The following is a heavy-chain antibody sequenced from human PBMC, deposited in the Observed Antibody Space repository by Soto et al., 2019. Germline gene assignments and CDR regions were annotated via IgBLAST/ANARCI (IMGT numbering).Heavy chain of an antibody. J-gene: IGHJ5*02. CDR3: AGDRTDSGYYTNWLDP. CDR1: GGTFGSDA. Sequence: SVKVSCKASGGTFGSDAITWVRQAPGQGLEWVGRIIPIFGTTNYAQNLQGRVTISADKSTLTSYMELHSLTSDDTALYYCAGDRTDSGYYTNWLDPWGQGTQVTVSS. CDR2: IIPIFGTT. D-gene: IGHD3-22*01. V-gene: IGHV1-69*06.